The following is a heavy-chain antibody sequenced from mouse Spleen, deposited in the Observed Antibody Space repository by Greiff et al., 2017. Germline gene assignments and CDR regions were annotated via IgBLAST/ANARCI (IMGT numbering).Heavy chain of an antibody. Sequence: DVKLQESGGGLVKPGGSLKLSCAASGFTFSSYTMSWVRQTLAKRLEWVATISSGGGNTYYPDSVKGRFTISRDNARNTLYLQMSSLRSEDTAMYYCARDYSNYGGVDYWGQGTTLTVSS. D-gene: IGHD2-5*01. V-gene: IGHV5-9*04. CDR2: ISSGGGNT. J-gene: IGHJ2*01. CDR1: GFTFSSYT. CDR3: ARDYSNYGGVDY.